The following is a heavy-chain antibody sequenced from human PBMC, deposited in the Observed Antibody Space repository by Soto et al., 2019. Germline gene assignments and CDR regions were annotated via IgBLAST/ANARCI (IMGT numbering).Heavy chain of an antibody. CDR3: ARERIDYGLDY. CDR2: INAGNVNT. J-gene: IGHJ4*02. V-gene: IGHV1-3*01. Sequence: ASVKVSCKASGYTFTSYAMRWVRQAPGQRLEWMGWINAGNVNTKYSQKFQGRVTITRDTSASTAYMELSSLRSEDTAVYYCARERIDYGLDYWGQGTLVTVSS. D-gene: IGHD4-17*01. CDR1: GYTFTSYA.